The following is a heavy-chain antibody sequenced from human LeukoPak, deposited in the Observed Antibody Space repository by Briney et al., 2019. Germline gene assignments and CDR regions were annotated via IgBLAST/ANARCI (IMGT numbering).Heavy chain of an antibody. V-gene: IGHV3-72*01. CDR1: GFTFSDHY. CDR2: TRNKANSYTT. J-gene: IGHJ4*02. D-gene: IGHD3-22*01. CDR3: ARSGSYVAFDY. Sequence: GGSLRLSCAASGFTFSDHYMDWVRQAPGKGLEWVGRTRNKANSYTTEYAASVKGRFSISRDDSQNSLYLHMNSLQTDDTAVYFCARSGSYVAFDYWGQGTLVAVSS.